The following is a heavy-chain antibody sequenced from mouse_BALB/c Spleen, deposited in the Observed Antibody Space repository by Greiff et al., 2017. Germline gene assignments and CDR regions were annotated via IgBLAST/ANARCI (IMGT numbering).Heavy chain of an antibody. CDR2: ISSGSSTI. CDR3: ARYGNLRGYAMDY. J-gene: IGHJ4*01. Sequence: EVQLVESGGGLVQPGGSRKLSCAASGFTLSSFGMHWVRQAPEKGLEWVAYISSGSSTIYYADTVKGRFTISRDNPKNTLFLQMTSLRSEDTAMYYCARYGNLRGYAMDYWGQGTSVTVSS. D-gene: IGHD2-1*01. V-gene: IGHV5-17*02. CDR1: GFTLSSFG.